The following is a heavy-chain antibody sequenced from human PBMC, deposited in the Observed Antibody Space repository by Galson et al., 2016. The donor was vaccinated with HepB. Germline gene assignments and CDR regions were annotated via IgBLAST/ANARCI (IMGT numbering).Heavy chain of an antibody. CDR3: ARDGRAWVGLDV. Sequence: ETLSLTCAVSGASISGHYWSWIRQPPGKGLEWIGYVHYSGLTNYNPSLKSRVSISIDTSKTHFSLRLTSLTVADTAIYYCARDGRAWVGLDVWGQGTTVTVSS. V-gene: IGHV4-59*11. D-gene: IGHD3/OR15-3a*01. CDR2: VHYSGLT. CDR1: GASISGHY. J-gene: IGHJ6*02.